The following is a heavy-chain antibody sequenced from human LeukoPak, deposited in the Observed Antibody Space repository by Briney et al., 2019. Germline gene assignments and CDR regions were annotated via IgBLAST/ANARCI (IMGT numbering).Heavy chain of an antibody. Sequence: HPGGSLRLSCAASGFTVSSNYMSWVRQAPGKGLEWVSVIYSGGSTYYADSVKGRFTISRDDSKNTLYLRMNSLRAEDTAVYYCAKDTSGYYPTHFDYWGQGTLVTVSS. D-gene: IGHD3-3*01. CDR2: IYSGGST. J-gene: IGHJ4*02. V-gene: IGHV3-53*05. CDR3: AKDTSGYYPTHFDY. CDR1: GFTVSSNY.